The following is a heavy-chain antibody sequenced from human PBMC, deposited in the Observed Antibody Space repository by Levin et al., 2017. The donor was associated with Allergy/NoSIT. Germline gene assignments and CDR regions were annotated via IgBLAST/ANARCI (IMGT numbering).Heavy chain of an antibody. CDR3: TSGDYGDYDYYYYMDV. CDR1: GFTFSGSA. J-gene: IGHJ6*03. D-gene: IGHD4-17*01. V-gene: IGHV3-73*01. CDR2: IRSKANSYAT. Sequence: PGGSLRLSCAASGFTFSGSAMHWVRQASGKGLEWVGRIRSKANSYATAYAASVKGRFTISRDDSKNTAYLQMNSLKTEDTAVYYCTSGDYGDYDYYYYMDVWGKGTTVIVSS.